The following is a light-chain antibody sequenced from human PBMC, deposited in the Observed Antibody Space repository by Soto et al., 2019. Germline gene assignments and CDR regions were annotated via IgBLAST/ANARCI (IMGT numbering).Light chain of an antibody. Sequence: IVLTLSPGSLSLSPGGRCTLSCRAGQKLMNNYLAMYQQRPGQAPRLLIDGASIRATGITARFSGSGSGTAFTLTISGLQPEDFAVYCCQQDYNLPWTFGQGTKVDIK. J-gene: IGKJ1*01. CDR1: QKLMNNY. CDR3: QQDYNLPWT. CDR2: GAS. V-gene: IGKV3D-7*01.